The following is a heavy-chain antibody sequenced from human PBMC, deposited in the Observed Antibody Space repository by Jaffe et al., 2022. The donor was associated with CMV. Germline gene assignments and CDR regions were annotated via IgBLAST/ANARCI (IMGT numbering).Heavy chain of an antibody. CDR2: INSGGDGM. CDR1: GFIFNTYE. J-gene: IGHJ4*02. Sequence: EVQLVESGGGLVQPGGSLRLSCTASGFIFNTYEMNWVRQVPGKGLEWLSYINSGGDGMYYADSVKGRFAISRDNTKNSVTLQMNSLRAEDTAVYYCARKGTVTTGGGAHRTFDYWGQGTLVTVSS. CDR3: ARKGTVTTGGGAHRTFDY. D-gene: IGHD4-17*01. V-gene: IGHV3-48*03.